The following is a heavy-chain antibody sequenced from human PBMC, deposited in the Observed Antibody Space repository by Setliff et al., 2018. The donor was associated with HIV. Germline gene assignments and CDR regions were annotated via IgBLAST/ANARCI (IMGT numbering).Heavy chain of an antibody. CDR1: GYNFATYY. CDR3: IRRRRAPGTEDLEAV. D-gene: IGHD1-26*01. V-gene: IGHV5-51*01. CDR2: INPGDSDS. Sequence: GESLKISCKTSGYNFATYYIVWVRQMPGKGLEWMGRINPGDSDSRYSPSFEGQVTISADRSITTAYLEWSSLKPSDTAMYYCIRRRRAPGTEDLEAVWGQGTLVTVSS. J-gene: IGHJ4*02.